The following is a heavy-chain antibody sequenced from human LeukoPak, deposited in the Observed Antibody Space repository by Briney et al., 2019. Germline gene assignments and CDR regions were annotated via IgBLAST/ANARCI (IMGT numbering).Heavy chain of an antibody. CDR1: GGSFSGYY. D-gene: IGHD6-19*01. CDR3: ARGTKYSSGWYGGRVDYYYGMDV. CDR2: INHSGST. V-gene: IGHV4-34*01. J-gene: IGHJ6*02. Sequence: PSETLSLTCAVYGGSFSGYYWSWIRQPPGKGLEWIGEINHSGSTNYNPSLKSRVTISVDTSKNQFSLKLSSVTAADTAVYYCARGTKYSSGWYGGRVDYYYGMDVWGQGTTVTVSS.